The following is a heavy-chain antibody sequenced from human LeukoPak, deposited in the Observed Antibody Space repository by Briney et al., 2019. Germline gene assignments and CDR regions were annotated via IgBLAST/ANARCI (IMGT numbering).Heavy chain of an antibody. CDR2: INPNSGGT. CDR3: ASLYYYDSSASRY. V-gene: IGHV1-2*02. Sequence: ASVTVSCKASGGTFSRFAVSWVRQAPGHGLEGMGGINPNSGGTNYAQKFQGRVTITRDTSISTVYMELSRLRSDDRAVYYCASLYYYDSSASRYWGQGTLVTVSS. J-gene: IGHJ4*02. D-gene: IGHD3-22*01. CDR1: GGTFSRFA.